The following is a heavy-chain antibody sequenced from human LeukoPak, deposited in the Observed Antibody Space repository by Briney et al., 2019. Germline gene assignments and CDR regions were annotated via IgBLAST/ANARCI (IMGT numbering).Heavy chain of an antibody. CDR1: GFTFRNCA. CDR2: ISGTGYNT. J-gene: IGHJ4*02. CDR3: AKHVSGSLFYFDY. Sequence: GGSLRLSCAASGFTFRNCAMSWVRQAPGKGVAWVSGISGTGYNTYYADSVKGRFTISRDNSKNTLYLQMDSLGAEDTAVYYCAKHVSGSLFYFDYWGQRTLVTVSS. V-gene: IGHV3-23*01. D-gene: IGHD3-10*01.